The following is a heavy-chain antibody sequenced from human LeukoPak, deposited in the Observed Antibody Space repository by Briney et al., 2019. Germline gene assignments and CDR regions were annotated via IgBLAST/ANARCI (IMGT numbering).Heavy chain of an antibody. V-gene: IGHV3-64*01. Sequence: GGSLRLSCAASGFTFSSYAMHWVRQAPGKGLEYVSAISSNGGSTYYANSVKGRFTISRDNSKNTLYLQMGSQRAEDMAVYYCARGTYSSSWYSPVFDYWGQGTLVTVSS. D-gene: IGHD6-13*01. CDR2: ISSNGGST. CDR1: GFTFSSYA. CDR3: ARGTYSSSWYSPVFDY. J-gene: IGHJ4*02.